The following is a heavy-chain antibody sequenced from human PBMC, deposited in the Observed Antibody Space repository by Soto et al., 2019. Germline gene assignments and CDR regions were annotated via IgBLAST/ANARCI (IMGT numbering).Heavy chain of an antibody. CDR2: INHSGST. Sequence: SETLSLTCAVYGGSFSGYYWSWIRQPPGKGLEWIGEINHSGSTNYNPSLKSRVTISVDTSKNQFSLKLSSVTAADTAVYYCARDGVAAAGTGYNWFDPWGQGTLVTVS. D-gene: IGHD6-13*01. CDR1: GGSFSGYY. CDR3: ARDGVAAAGTGYNWFDP. J-gene: IGHJ5*02. V-gene: IGHV4-34*01.